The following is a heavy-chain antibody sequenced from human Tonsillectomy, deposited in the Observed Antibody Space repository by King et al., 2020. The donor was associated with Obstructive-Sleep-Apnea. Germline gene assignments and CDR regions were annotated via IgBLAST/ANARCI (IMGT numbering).Heavy chain of an antibody. CDR1: GLTFNTYP. J-gene: IGHJ4*02. CDR2: ISHDGGTK. V-gene: IGHV3-30*14. CDR3: ARSPPRRVGGYDS. D-gene: IGHD3-10*01. Sequence: VQLVESGGGVVQPGRSLRLSCAASGLTFNTYPVHLVRQAPGKGLEWVALISHDGGTKFYADAVMGRFTVSRDNSKNTLYLNMNSLRTEDTAVYYCARSPPRRVGGYDSWGQGTLVTVSS.